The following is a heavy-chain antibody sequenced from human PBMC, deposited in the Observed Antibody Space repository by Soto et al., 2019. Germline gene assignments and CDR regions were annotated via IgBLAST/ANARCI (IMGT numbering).Heavy chain of an antibody. Sequence: SETLSLTCTVSGGSISSGGYYWSWIRQHPGKGLEWIGYIYYSGSTYYNPSLKSRVTISVDTSKNQFSLKLSSVTAADTAVYYCARVIDDILTEYNWFDPWGQGTLVTVSS. CDR2: IYYSGST. CDR3: ARVIDDILTEYNWFDP. J-gene: IGHJ5*02. D-gene: IGHD3-9*01. V-gene: IGHV4-31*03. CDR1: GGSISSGGYY.